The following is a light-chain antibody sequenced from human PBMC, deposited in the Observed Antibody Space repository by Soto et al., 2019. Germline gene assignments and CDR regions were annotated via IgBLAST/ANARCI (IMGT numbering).Light chain of an antibody. V-gene: IGKV3-20*01. J-gene: IGKJ1*01. CDR1: QIVTSNY. Sequence: VLTQSPGTLSLSKGERATLSCRASQIVTSNYLAWYQQKPGQAPSLLFFGASNRATGIPDRFSGSGSGTDFTLTISRLEPEDFAVYYCQQYGSSGTFGQGTMVDI. CDR3: QQYGSSGT. CDR2: GAS.